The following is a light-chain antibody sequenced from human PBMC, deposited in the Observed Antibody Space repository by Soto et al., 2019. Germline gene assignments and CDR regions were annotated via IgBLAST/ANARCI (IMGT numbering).Light chain of an antibody. CDR2: EGS. J-gene: IGLJ1*01. V-gene: IGLV2-23*01. CDR1: SSDVGTYNL. Sequence: QSVLTQPASVSGSPGQSITISCTGTSSDVGTYNLVSWYQHHPGKAPKLMIYEGSKRPSGVSNRFSGSKSGNTASLTISGLQAEDVADYYCCSYAGSSTYVFGTGTKLTVL. CDR3: CSYAGSSTYV.